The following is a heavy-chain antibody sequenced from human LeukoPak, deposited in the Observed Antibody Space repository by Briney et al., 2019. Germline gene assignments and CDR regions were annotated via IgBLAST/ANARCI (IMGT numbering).Heavy chain of an antibody. CDR1: GFTFSSYA. V-gene: IGHV3-23*01. D-gene: IGHD5-18*01. J-gene: IGHJ4*02. CDR3: AKGGSYGFWFDY. Sequence: AGSLRLSCAASGFTFSSYAMSWVRQAPGKGLEWVSAISGSGGSTYYADSVKGRFTISRDNSKNTLYLQMNSLRAEDTAVYYCAKGGSYGFWFDYWGQGTLVTVSS. CDR2: ISGSGGST.